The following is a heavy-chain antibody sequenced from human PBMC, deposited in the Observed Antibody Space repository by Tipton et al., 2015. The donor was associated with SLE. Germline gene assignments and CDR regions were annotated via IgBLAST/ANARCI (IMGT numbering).Heavy chain of an antibody. J-gene: IGHJ4*02. Sequence: SLRLSYAASGFTYSGYAMHWVRQAPGKGLEWVAFIRADGSNKDYADSVKGRFTISRGNSKNTLYLQMNRLRVEDTAVYYCAGGTGAYFDHWGQGTLVTVSS. CDR2: IRADGSNK. CDR3: AGGTGAYFDH. CDR1: GFTYSGYA. V-gene: IGHV3-30*02. D-gene: IGHD3-16*01.